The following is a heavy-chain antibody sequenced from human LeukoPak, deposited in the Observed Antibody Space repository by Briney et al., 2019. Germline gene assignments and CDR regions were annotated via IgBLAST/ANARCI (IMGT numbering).Heavy chain of an antibody. Sequence: PGGSLRLSCAASGFTFSSYGMHWVRQAPGKGLEWVAVISYDGSNKYYADSVKGRFTISRDNSKNSLYLQMNSLRAEDTAVYYCARFGTTVVTDFDYWGQGTLVTVSS. V-gene: IGHV3-30*03. J-gene: IGHJ4*02. CDR3: ARFGTTVVTDFDY. CDR1: GFTFSSYG. CDR2: ISYDGSNK. D-gene: IGHD4-23*01.